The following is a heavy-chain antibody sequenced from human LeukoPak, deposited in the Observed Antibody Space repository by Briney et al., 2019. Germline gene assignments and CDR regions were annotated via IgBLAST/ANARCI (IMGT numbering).Heavy chain of an antibody. Sequence: PSETLSLTCAVSGYSISSGYYWGWIRQPPGKGLEWIGSIYHSGSTYYNPSLKSRVTIPVDTSKNQFSPKLSSVTAADTAVYYCASVWSRDYFDYWGQGTLVTVSS. CDR1: GYSISSGYY. J-gene: IGHJ4*02. V-gene: IGHV4-38-2*01. CDR3: ASVWSRDYFDY. D-gene: IGHD3-10*01. CDR2: IYHSGST.